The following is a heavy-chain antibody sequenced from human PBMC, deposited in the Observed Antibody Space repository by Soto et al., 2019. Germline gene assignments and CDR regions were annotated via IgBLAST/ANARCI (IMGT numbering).Heavy chain of an antibody. D-gene: IGHD3-9*01. CDR3: AKDPRYDILCGQFDY. V-gene: IGHV3-9*01. J-gene: IGHJ4*02. Sequence: EVQLVESGGGLVQPGRSLRLFCAASGFSLDDYAMHWVRQAPGKGLEWVSGINWNSGSIGYADSVKGRFTISRDNAKKSLYLQMNSLRAEDTALYYCAKDPRYDILCGQFDYWGQGTLITVSS. CDR2: INWNSGSI. CDR1: GFSLDDYA.